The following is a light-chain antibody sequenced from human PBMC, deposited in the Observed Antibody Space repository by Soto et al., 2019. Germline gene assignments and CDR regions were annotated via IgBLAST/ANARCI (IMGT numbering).Light chain of an antibody. CDR3: QQYNSYWT. CDR1: QTISTW. CDR2: KAS. Sequence: DIQMTQSPSTLSASVGDRVTIPCRASQTISTWLAWYQQKPGRAPKLLIYKASSLESGVPSRFSGSGYGTEFTLTISSLQPDDFATYYCQQYNSYWTFGQGTKVDIK. J-gene: IGKJ1*01. V-gene: IGKV1-5*03.